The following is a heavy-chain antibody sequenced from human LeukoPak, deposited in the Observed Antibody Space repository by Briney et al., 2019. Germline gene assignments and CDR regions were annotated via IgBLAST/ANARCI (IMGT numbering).Heavy chain of an antibody. CDR2: IYYSGST. Sequence: SETLSLTCTVSGGSISSYYWSWIRQPPGKGLEWIGYIYYSGSTNYNPSLKSRVTISVDTSKNQFSLKLSSVTAADTAVYYYARDRSIAARPGWFDPWGQGTLVTVSS. CDR1: GGSISSYY. D-gene: IGHD6-6*01. CDR3: ARDRSIAARPGWFDP. J-gene: IGHJ5*02. V-gene: IGHV4-59*01.